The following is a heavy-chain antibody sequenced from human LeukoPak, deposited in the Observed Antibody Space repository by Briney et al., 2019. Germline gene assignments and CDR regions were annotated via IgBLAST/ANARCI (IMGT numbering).Heavy chain of an antibody. J-gene: IGHJ4*02. CDR1: GFTFNSYA. Sequence: PGGSLRLSCAASGFTFNSYAMHWVRQAPGKGLEWVAVISYDGSNKYYADSVKGRFTISRDNSKNTLYLQMNSLRAEDTAVYYCARVSGGRNIVVVPAASYYFDYWGQGTLVTVSS. CDR3: ARVSGGRNIVVVPAASYYFDY. CDR2: ISYDGSNK. D-gene: IGHD2-2*01. V-gene: IGHV3-30-3*01.